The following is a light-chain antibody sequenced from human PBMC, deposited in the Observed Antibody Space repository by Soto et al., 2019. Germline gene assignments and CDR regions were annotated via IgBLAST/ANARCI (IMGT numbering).Light chain of an antibody. J-gene: IGLJ1*01. CDR1: KNDIGVYDF. CDR2: EVV. Sequence: QSALTQPPSASGSPGQSVTISCTGTKNDIGVYDFVSWYQHHPGKAPRLIIYEVVQRPSGVPDLFSGSKSGNTASLTVSWLQAADEADYFCKSYAGSNTYVFGSGTKLTVL. V-gene: IGLV2-8*01. CDR3: KSYAGSNTYV.